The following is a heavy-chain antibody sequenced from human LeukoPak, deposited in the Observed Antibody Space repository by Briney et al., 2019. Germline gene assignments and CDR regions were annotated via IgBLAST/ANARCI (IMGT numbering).Heavy chain of an antibody. D-gene: IGHD3-22*01. J-gene: IGHJ4*02. V-gene: IGHV4-34*01. CDR3: ARGLTFGYYYDY. CDR2: INHSGST. Sequence: SETLSLTCAVYGGSFSGYYWSWIRQPPGKGLEWVGEINHSGSTNYNPSLKSRVTISVDTSKNQFSLKLSSVTAADTAVYYCARGLTFGYYYDYWGQGTLVTVSS. CDR1: GGSFSGYY.